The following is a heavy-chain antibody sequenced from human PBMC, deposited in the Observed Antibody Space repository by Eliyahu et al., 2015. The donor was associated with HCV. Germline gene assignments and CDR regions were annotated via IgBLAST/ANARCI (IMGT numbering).Heavy chain of an antibody. Sequence: QVQLQQWGAGLLKPSETLSXXCAXYXXSFSDYYWSWIRQPPGKGLEWIGEINHSGSTNYKPSLKSRVTISVDTSKSQFSLKLSSVTAADTAVYYCARKGYSYGYFNYWGQGTLVTVSS. J-gene: IGHJ4*02. D-gene: IGHD5-18*01. CDR2: INHSGST. CDR3: ARKGYSYGYFNY. V-gene: IGHV4-34*01. CDR1: XXSFSDYY.